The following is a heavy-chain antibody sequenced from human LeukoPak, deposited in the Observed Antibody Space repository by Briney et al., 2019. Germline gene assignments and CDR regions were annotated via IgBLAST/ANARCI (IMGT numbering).Heavy chain of an antibody. CDR2: INPNSGGT. CDR1: GYTFTGYY. D-gene: IGHD3-22*01. CDR3: ARVLSSYDSGSQYNWFDP. J-gene: IGHJ5*02. V-gene: IGHV1-2*02. Sequence: ASVKVSCKASGYTFTGYYMHWVRQAPGQGLEWMGWINPNSGGTNYAQKFQGRVTMTRDTSISTAYMELSRLRSDDTAVYYCARVLSSYDSGSQYNWFDPWGQGTLVTVSS.